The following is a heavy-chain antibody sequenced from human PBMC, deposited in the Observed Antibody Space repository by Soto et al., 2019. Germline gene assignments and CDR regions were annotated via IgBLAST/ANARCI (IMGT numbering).Heavy chain of an antibody. V-gene: IGHV3-23*01. D-gene: IGHD2-8*02. Sequence: DVQLLESGGSLVQPGGSLRLSCAASGFTFNAYSLSWVRQAPGKGLQWVSAISTTGGSTYYADSVKGRFTISRDNSQNTLSLQMTSPRAEDTAVYYCARPDGATYHVRYWGQGTLVTVSS. J-gene: IGHJ4*02. CDR2: ISTTGGST. CDR3: ARPDGATYHVRY. CDR1: GFTFNAYS.